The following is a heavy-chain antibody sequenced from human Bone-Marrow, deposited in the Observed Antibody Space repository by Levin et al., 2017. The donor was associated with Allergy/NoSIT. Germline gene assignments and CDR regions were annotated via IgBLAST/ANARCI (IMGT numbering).Heavy chain of an antibody. J-gene: IGHJ6*02. CDR2: ITPMFGAA. Sequence: SVKVSCKASGGTFRNYDINWVRLAAGQGLESMGGITPMFGAANYAEKFQGRVTITADASTTTVYMELSSLRSGDTTVYYCARKDRGVRRDNVFGPVDAHTPPPRHNYAMDVWGQGTTVTVSS. V-gene: IGHV1-69*13. CDR3: ARKDRGVRRDNVFGPVDAHTPPPRHNYAMDV. D-gene: IGHD3/OR15-3a*01. CDR1: GGTFRNYD.